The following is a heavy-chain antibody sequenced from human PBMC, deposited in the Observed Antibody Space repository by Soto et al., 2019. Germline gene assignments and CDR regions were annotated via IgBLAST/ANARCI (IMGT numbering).Heavy chain of an antibody. D-gene: IGHD3-3*01. CDR1: GFTFSSYA. V-gene: IGHV3-23*01. J-gene: IGHJ6*02. CDR2: ISGSGGST. CDR3: ARHITIFGVVIITYGMDV. Sequence: GESLKISCAASGFTFSSYAMSWVRQAPGKGLEWVSAISGSGGSTYYADSVKGRFTISRDNSKNTLYLQMNSLRAEDTAVYYCARHITIFGVVIITYGMDVWGQGTTVTVSS.